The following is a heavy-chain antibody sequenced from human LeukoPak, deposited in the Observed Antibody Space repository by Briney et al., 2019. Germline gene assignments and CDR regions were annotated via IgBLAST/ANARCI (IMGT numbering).Heavy chain of an antibody. CDR2: IIPIFGTA. V-gene: IGHV1-69*05. D-gene: IGHD3-22*01. CDR1: GGTFSSYA. CDR3: ARDINYYDSSGYYRYNWFDP. J-gene: IGHJ5*02. Sequence: SVKVSCKASGGTFSSYAISWVRQAPGQGLEWMGGIIPIFGTANYAQKFQGRVTITTDESTSPAYMELSSLRSEDTAVYYCARDINYYDSSGYYRYNWFDPWGQGTLVTVSS.